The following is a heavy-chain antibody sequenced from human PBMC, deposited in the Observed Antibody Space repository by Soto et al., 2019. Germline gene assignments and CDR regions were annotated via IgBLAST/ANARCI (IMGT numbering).Heavy chain of an antibody. Sequence: EVQLVESGGGLVQPGGSLRLSCAASGFTFSSYWMHWVRQAPGKGLVWVSRINSDGSSTSYADSVKGRFTISRDNAKNTLYLQMNSLRAEDTAVYYCARERDDWAAERYFDYWGQGTLVTVSS. CDR3: ARERDDWAAERYFDY. V-gene: IGHV3-74*01. CDR2: INSDGSST. CDR1: GFTFSSYW. D-gene: IGHD6-13*01. J-gene: IGHJ4*02.